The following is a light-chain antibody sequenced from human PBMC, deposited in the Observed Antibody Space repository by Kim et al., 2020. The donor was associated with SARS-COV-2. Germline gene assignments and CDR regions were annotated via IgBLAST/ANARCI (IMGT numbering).Light chain of an antibody. V-gene: IGKV1-9*01. CDR1: QGISSY. J-gene: IGKJ2*01. CDR2: DAS. CDR3: QQLHTYPYT. Sequence: DIQLTQSPSFLSASIGDRVTITCRASQGISSYLAWFQQKPGKAPNLLIYDASTLQSGVPSRFSGSGSGTEFTLTISSLQPEDFATYYCQQLHTYPYTFGQGTKLEIK.